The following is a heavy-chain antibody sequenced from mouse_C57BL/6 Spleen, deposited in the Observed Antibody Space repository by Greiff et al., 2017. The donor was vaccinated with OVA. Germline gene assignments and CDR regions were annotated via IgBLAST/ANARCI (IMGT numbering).Heavy chain of an antibody. CDR3: ARDGRLREDYFDY. V-gene: IGHV1-52*01. CDR1: GYTFTSYW. D-gene: IGHD2-4*01. CDR2: IDPSDSET. J-gene: IGHJ2*01. Sequence: QVQLQQPGAELVRPGSSVKLSCKASGYTFTSYWMHWVKQRPIQGLEWIGNIDPSDSETHYNQKFKDKATLTVDKSSSTAYMQLSSLTSEDSAVYYCARDGRLREDYFDYWGRGTTLTVSS.